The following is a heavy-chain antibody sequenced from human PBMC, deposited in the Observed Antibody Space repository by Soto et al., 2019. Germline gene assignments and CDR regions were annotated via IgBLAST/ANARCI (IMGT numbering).Heavy chain of an antibody. CDR1: GYTFTSYA. D-gene: IGHD5-12*01. CDR2: INAGNGNT. J-gene: IGHJ6*02. CDR3: GGYSGYHHWYCYYGMDV. V-gene: IGHV1-3*01. Sequence: ASVKVSCKASGYTFTSYATHWVRQAPGQRLEWMGWINAGNGNTKYSQKFQGRVAITRDTSASTAYMELSSLRSEDTAVYYCGGYSGYHHWYCYYGMDVWGQGTKVTVS.